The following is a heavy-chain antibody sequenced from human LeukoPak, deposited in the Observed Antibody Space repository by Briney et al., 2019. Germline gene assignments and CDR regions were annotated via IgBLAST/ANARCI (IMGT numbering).Heavy chain of an antibody. D-gene: IGHD5-24*01. V-gene: IGHV3-48*02. CDR1: GFTFSTYS. CDR3: ARGRDDYKHFDY. J-gene: IGHJ4*02. CDR2: ISTGSGSI. Sequence: GGSLRLSCAASGFTFSTYSMNWVRQAPGKGLEWVSYISTGSGSIYYADSVKGRFTISRDNAKNSLYLQMNSLRDEDTAVYYCARGRDDYKHFDYWGQGTLVTVSS.